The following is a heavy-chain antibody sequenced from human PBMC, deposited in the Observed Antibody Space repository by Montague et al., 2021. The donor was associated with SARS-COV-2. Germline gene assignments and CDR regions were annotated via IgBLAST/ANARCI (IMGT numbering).Heavy chain of an antibody. J-gene: IGHJ5*02. V-gene: IGHV4-59*01. CDR2: IYYTGGT. CDR1: GGSISGYC. D-gene: IGHD5-24*01. Sequence: SETRSLTCSVSGGSISGYCWSWIRQSPGKGLEWVGYIYYTGGTNYNPSLESRVTISLDTSKNQFSLRLSSVTPADTAVYYCARDWAVLTRDGYNYGWFDPWGPGTLVTVSS. CDR3: ARDWAVLTRDGYNYGWFDP.